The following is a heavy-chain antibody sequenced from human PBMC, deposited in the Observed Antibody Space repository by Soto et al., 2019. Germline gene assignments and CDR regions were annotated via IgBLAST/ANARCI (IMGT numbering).Heavy chain of an antibody. CDR2: ITSSGSTI. D-gene: IGHD3-22*01. J-gene: IGHJ4*02. Sequence: GGSLRLSCAASGFTFSSYEMNWVRQAPGKGLEWVSCITSSGSTIDYADSVKGRFTISRDNAKNSLYLQMNSLRAEDTAVYYCARVDYYDGNGYYHYSFDYWGQGTLVTVSS. CDR3: ARVDYYDGNGYYHYSFDY. CDR1: GFTFSSYE. V-gene: IGHV3-48*03.